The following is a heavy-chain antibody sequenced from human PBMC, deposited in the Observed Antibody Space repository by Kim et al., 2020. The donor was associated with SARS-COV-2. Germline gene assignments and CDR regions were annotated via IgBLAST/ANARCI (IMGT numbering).Heavy chain of an antibody. CDR1: GFTFSSYW. J-gene: IGHJ3*02. CDR2: IKQDASVI. D-gene: IGHD3-16*01. V-gene: IGHV3-7*01. Sequence: GGSLRLSCAASGFTFSSYWISWVRQAPGKGLEWVASIKQDASVISYVDSVRGRFTISRDNAKNSLSLQMDSLRAEDTALYFCARPYHGGSFDIWGQGTMV. CDR3: ARPYHGGSFDI.